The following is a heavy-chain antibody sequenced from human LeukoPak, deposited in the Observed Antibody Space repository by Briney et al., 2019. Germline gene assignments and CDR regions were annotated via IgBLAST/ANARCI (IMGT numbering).Heavy chain of an antibody. D-gene: IGHD4-17*01. J-gene: IGHJ3*02. CDR2: VLGSGSTT. CDR1: GITFSKYG. CDR3: AKDPNGDYIGTFDI. V-gene: IGHV3-23*01. Sequence: PGGSLRLSCAASGITFSKYGMTWVRQAPGKGLEGVATVLGSGSTTYYADSVQGRFTISRDNSKNTLYLQMNSLRAEDTAVYYCAKDPNGDYIGTFDIWGQGTMVIVS.